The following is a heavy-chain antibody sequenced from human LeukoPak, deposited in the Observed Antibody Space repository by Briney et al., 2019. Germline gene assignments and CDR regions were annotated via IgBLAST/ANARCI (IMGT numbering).Heavy chain of an antibody. Sequence: GGSLRLSCAASGFTFSSYWMNWVRQAPGKGLEWVANIKQDGSDKYYVDSVKGRFTISRDNAKNSLYLQMNSLRAEDTAVYYCAIIPRAAAGPSARSPFHYWGQGALVTVSS. J-gene: IGHJ4*02. V-gene: IGHV3-7*01. CDR2: IKQDGSDK. D-gene: IGHD6-13*01. CDR3: AIIPRAAAGPSARSPFHY. CDR1: GFTFSSYW.